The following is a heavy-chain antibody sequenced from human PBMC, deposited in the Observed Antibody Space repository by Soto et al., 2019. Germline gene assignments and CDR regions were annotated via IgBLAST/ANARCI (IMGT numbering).Heavy chain of an antibody. D-gene: IGHD3-22*01. J-gene: IGHJ5*02. V-gene: IGHV4-39*01. CDR3: ARHMSYYDSSGYGDDNWFDP. CDR1: GGSISSSSYY. Sequence: ASETLSLTCTVSGGSISSSSYYWGWIRQPPGKGLEWIGSIYYSGSTYYNPSLKSRVTISVDTSKNQFSLKLSSVTAADTAVYYCARHMSYYDSSGYGDDNWFDPWGQGTLVTVSS. CDR2: IYYSGST.